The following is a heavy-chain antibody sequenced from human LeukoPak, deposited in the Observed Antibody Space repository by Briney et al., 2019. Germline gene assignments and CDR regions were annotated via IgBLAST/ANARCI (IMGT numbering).Heavy chain of an antibody. J-gene: IGHJ5*02. CDR3: ARDRIYGSGSYYRVENWFDP. CDR2: IIPIFGTA. CDR1: GGTFSSYA. D-gene: IGHD3-10*01. V-gene: IGHV1-69*06. Sequence: SVKVSCKASGGTFSSYAISWVRQAPGQGLEWMGGIIPIFGTANYAQKFQGRVTITADKSTSTAYMELRSLRSDDTAVYYCARDRIYGSGSYYRVENWFDPWGQGTLVTVSS.